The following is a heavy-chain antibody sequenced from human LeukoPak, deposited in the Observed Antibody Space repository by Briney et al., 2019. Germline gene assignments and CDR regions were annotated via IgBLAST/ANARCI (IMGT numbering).Heavy chain of an antibody. V-gene: IGHV3-7*05. CDR3: ARDCSNDVCSTYQTFDI. CDR2: IMKDVREK. J-gene: IGHJ3*02. Sequence: AGGSLRLSCAASGFTFSIYSMSCVRQAPGKGLECVANIMKDVREKQSVDSVKGRFTISRDNAKNSLYLQMDSLRAEDTAVYYCARDCSNDVCSTYQTFDIWGQGTVVTVS. D-gene: IGHD2-8*01. CDR1: GFTFSIYS.